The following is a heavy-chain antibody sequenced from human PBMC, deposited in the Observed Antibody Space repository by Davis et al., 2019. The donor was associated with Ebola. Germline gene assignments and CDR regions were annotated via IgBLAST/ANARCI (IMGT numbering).Heavy chain of an antibody. Sequence: ASVKVSCKASDYTFTNYGITWVRQAPGQGLEWMGWINPHNGNTNYAQNVQGRVTMTTDTSTSTAYMEVGSLRSDDTTVYYGARAQFPTTSDHWGQGTLVTVSS. CDR1: DYTFTNYG. CDR3: ARAQFPTTSDH. V-gene: IGHV1-18*04. CDR2: INPHNGNT. J-gene: IGHJ4*02. D-gene: IGHD1-1*01.